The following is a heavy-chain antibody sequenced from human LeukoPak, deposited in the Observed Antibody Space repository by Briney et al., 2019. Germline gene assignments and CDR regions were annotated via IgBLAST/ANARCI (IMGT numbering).Heavy chain of an antibody. CDR2: IHADGST. CDR1: GFTFSSNY. J-gene: IGHJ4*02. V-gene: IGHV3-53*01. Sequence: PGGSLRLSCAASGFTFSSNYMSWVRQAPGKGLECVSLIHADGSTSYADSVKGRFTISRDNSKNTLHLQMNSLRAEDTAVYFCASDPLYWGLGTLVTVSS. CDR3: ASDPLY.